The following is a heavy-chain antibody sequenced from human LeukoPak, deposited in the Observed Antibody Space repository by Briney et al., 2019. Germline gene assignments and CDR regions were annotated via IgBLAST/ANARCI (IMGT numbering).Heavy chain of an antibody. J-gene: IGHJ2*01. CDR2: IYYSGST. CDR3: ARSIAARPNWYFDL. Sequence: PSETLSLTCTVSGGSISSYYWSWIRQPPGKGLEWIGHIYYSGSTNYNPSLKSRVTISVDTSKNQFSLKLSSVTAADTAVYYCARSIAARPNWYFDLWGRGTLVTVSS. CDR1: GGSISSYY. V-gene: IGHV4-59*01. D-gene: IGHD6-6*01.